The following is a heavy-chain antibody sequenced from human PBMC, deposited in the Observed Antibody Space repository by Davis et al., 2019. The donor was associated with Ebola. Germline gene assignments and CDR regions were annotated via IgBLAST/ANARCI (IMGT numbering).Heavy chain of an antibody. D-gene: IGHD2-21*01. Sequence: ASVKVSCKASGYTFTSYDINWVRQATGQGLEWMGRMIPNSGKTVHEQKFQGRVTMTRDTSTSTVYMELSSLRSEDTAVYYCASAPLDGGDEYFQHWGQGTLVTVSS. V-gene: IGHV1-8*01. CDR1: GYTFTSYD. CDR2: MIPNSGKT. J-gene: IGHJ1*01. CDR3: ASAPLDGGDEYFQH.